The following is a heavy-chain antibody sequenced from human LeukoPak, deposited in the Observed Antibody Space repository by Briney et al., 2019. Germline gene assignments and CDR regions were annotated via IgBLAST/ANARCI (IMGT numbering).Heavy chain of an antibody. CDR1: GFTFSSYW. Sequence: GGSLRLSCAASGFTFSSYWMSWVRQAPGKGLEWVANIKQDGSEKHYVDSVKGRFTISRDNAKNSLYLQMNSLRAEDTAVYYCARAPTLVATANYDYWGQGTLVTVSS. CDR2: IKQDGSEK. V-gene: IGHV3-7*01. CDR3: ARAPTLVATANYDY. J-gene: IGHJ4*02. D-gene: IGHD5-12*01.